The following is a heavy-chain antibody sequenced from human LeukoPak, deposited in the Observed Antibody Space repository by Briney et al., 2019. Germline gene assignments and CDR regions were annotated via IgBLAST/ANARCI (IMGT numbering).Heavy chain of an antibody. CDR2: IYYSGST. V-gene: IGHV4-59*08. CDR3: ARQTVAGTMGDY. Sequence: SETLSLTCTVSGGSISSYYWSWIRQPPGKGLVWIGYIYYSGSTNYNPSLKSRVTISVDTSKNQFSMKLSSVTAADKAVDYCARQTVAGTMGDYWGQGTLVTVSS. J-gene: IGHJ4*02. D-gene: IGHD6-19*01. CDR1: GGSISSYY.